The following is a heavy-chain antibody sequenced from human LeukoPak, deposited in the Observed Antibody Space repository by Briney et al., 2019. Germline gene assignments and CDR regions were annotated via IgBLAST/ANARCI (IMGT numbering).Heavy chain of an antibody. CDR1: GGSISSGSYY. D-gene: IGHD3-3*01. J-gene: IGHJ5*02. Sequence: PSETLSLTCTVSGGSISSGSYYWSWIRQPAGKGLEWIGRIYTSGSTNYSPSLKSRVTISVDTSKNQFSLKLSSVTAADTAVYYCARDGVWSGYRLNWFDPWGQGTLVTVSS. V-gene: IGHV4-61*02. CDR2: IYTSGST. CDR3: ARDGVWSGYRLNWFDP.